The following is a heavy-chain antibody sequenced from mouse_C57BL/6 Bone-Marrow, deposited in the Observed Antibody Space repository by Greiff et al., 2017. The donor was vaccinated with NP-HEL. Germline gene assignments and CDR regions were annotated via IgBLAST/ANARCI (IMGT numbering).Heavy chain of an antibody. Sequence: VHLVESGPGLVQPSQSLSITCTVSGFSLTSYGVHWVRQSPGKGLEWLGVIWSGGSTDYNAAFISRLSISKDNSKSQVFFKMNSLQADDTAIYYCARNSNYGSSHWYFDVWGTGTTVTVSS. CDR3: ARNSNYGSSHWYFDV. CDR1: GFSLTSYG. V-gene: IGHV2-2*01. CDR2: IWSGGST. D-gene: IGHD1-1*01. J-gene: IGHJ1*03.